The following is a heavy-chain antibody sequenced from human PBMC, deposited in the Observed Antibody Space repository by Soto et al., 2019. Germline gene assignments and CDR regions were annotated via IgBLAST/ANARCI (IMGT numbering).Heavy chain of an antibody. J-gene: IGHJ5*02. Sequence: SETLSLTCTVSGGSISSYYWSWIRQPPGKGLEWIGYIYYSGSTNYNPSLKSRVTISVDTSKNQFSLKLSSVTAADTAVYYCARDVTIFGVVTISHWFDPWGQGTLVTVS. CDR3: ARDVTIFGVVTISHWFDP. V-gene: IGHV4-59*01. D-gene: IGHD3-3*01. CDR1: GGSISSYY. CDR2: IYYSGST.